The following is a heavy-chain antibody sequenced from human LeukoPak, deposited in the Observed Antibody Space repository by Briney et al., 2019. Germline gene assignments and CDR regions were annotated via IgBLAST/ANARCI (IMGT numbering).Heavy chain of an antibody. Sequence: SQTLSLTCTVSGGSISSGSYYWSWIRQPAGKGLEWIGRIYTSGSTNHNPSLKSRVTISVDTSKNQFSLKLSSVTAADTAVYYCARVGIAMVLDYWGQGTLVTVSS. CDR3: ARVGIAMVLDY. D-gene: IGHD5-18*01. CDR2: IYTSGST. J-gene: IGHJ4*02. CDR1: GGSISSGSYY. V-gene: IGHV4-61*02.